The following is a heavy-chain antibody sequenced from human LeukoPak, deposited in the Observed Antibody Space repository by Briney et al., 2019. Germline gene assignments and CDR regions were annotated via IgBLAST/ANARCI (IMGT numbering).Heavy chain of an antibody. D-gene: IGHD3-22*01. J-gene: IGHJ4*02. CDR1: GYTFTRYY. V-gene: IGHV1-2*02. CDR2: INPNSGGT. CDR3: ADHDSSGYYRFDY. Sequence: GASVKVSCKASGYTFTRYYMHCGREAPGEGVGSMGWINPNSGGTHTAQKSQGGFNMNGDTSISTAYMELCRLRCVDTAVYYCADHDSSGYYRFDYWGQGTLVTVSS.